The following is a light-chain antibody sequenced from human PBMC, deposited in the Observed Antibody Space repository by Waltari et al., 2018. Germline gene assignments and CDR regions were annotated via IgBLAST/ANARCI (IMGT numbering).Light chain of an antibody. Sequence: QSALTQPPSASGSPGQSVTISCTGTSRDVGGYNYGSWYQHHPGKAPTLMISEVNKRPSGVPDRFSGSKSGNTASLTVSGLQADDEADYYCTSYAGSHNWVFGGGTKLTVL. CDR3: TSYAGSHNWV. CDR2: EVN. V-gene: IGLV2-8*01. CDR1: SRDVGGYNY. J-gene: IGLJ2*01.